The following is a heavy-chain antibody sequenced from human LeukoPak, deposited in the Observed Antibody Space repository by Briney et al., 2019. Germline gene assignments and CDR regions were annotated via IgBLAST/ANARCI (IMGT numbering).Heavy chain of an antibody. CDR3: TVRSVDY. V-gene: IGHV3-49*04. J-gene: IGHJ4*02. CDR1: GFTFSSYE. Sequence: GGSLRLSCAASGFTFSSYEMNWVRQAPGKGLEWVGFIRSKAFGGTTEYAASVKGRFTISRDDSKSIAYLQMNTLKTEDTAVYYCTVRSVDYWGQGTLVTVSS. CDR2: IRSKAFGGTT.